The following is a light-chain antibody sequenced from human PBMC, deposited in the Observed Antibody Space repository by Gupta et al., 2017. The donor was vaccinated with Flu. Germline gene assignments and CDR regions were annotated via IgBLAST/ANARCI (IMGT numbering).Light chain of an antibody. CDR1: NIGSKN. CDR3: QEWDRSTAQ. V-gene: IGLV3-9*01. Sequence: SYELTQPLSMSVALGQTARIPCGGNNIGSKNVHWYQQKPGQAPMVVIYGDTNRPAGIPERFSGSNSATTATLTISRAQVGDDDDYYSQEWDRSTAQFGGGTKLTVL. CDR2: GDT. J-gene: IGLJ3*02.